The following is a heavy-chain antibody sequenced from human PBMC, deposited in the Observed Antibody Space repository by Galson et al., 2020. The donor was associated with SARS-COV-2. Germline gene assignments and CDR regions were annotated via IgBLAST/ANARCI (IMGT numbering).Heavy chain of an antibody. CDR1: GLTFSSYW. D-gene: IGHD6-19*01. V-gene: IGHV3-74*01. CDR3: VRGTSDWPGVDY. CDR2: INGDGIEK. J-gene: IGHJ4*02. Sequence: GGSLRLSCVASGLTFSSYWIHWVRQVPGKGLVWVSRINGDGIEKNYADSVKGRFSISRDSAKNTVYLQMNSLGGEDTAVYYCVRGTSDWPGVDYWGQGTLVTVSS.